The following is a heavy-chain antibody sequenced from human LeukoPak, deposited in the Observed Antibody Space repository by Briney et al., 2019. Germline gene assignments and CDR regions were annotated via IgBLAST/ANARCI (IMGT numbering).Heavy chain of an antibody. J-gene: IGHJ4*02. CDR1: GGSISSGSYY. CDR3: ARAKKAVAGFFDY. CDR2: IYTSGST. D-gene: IGHD6-19*01. V-gene: IGHV4-61*02. Sequence: PSETLSLTCTVSGGSISSGSYYWNWIRQPAGKGLEWIGRIYTSGSTNYNPSLKSRVTISVDTSKNQLSLKLSSVTAADTAVYYCARAKKAVAGFFDYWGQGTLVTVSS.